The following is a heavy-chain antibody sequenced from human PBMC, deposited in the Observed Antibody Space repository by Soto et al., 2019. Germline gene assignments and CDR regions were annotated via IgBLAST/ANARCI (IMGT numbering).Heavy chain of an antibody. D-gene: IGHD2-15*01. CDR3: AREGYCSGGSCYSPIYYFYY. CDR2: IYYSGST. V-gene: IGHV4-31*03. Sequence: PSETLSLTCTVSGGSISSGGYYWSWIRQHPGKGLEWIGYIYYSGSTYYNPSLKSRVTISVDTSKNQFSLKLSSVTAADTAVYYCAREGYCSGGSCYSPIYYFYYWGQGTLVPVSS. J-gene: IGHJ4*02. CDR1: GGSISSGGYY.